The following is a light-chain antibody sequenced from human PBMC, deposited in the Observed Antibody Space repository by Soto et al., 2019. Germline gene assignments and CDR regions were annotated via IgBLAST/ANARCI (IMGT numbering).Light chain of an antibody. Sequence: QSALTQPASVSGSPGQSITLSCTGTSSDVGGYNYVSWYQQHPGKAPKLTIYDVSNRPSGVSNRFSGSQSGNTASLTISGLKAEDEADYYCSSYSSSSTLGFGGGTQVTVL. J-gene: IGLJ2*01. CDR2: DVS. CDR3: SSYSSSSTLG. V-gene: IGLV2-14*01. CDR1: SSDVGGYNY.